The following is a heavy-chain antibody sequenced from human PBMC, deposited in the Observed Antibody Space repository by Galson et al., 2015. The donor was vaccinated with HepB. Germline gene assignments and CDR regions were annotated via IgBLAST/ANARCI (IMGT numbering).Heavy chain of an antibody. V-gene: IGHV7-4-1*02. CDR1: GYTFTSYA. CDR3: ARAVAGTPLDAFDI. J-gene: IGHJ3*02. CDR2: INTNTGNP. Sequence: SVKVSCKASGYTFTSYAMNWVRQAPGQGLEWMGWINTNTGNPTYAQGFTGRFVFSLDTSVSTAYLQISSLKAEDTAVYYCARAVAGTPLDAFDIWGQGTMVTVSS. D-gene: IGHD6-19*01.